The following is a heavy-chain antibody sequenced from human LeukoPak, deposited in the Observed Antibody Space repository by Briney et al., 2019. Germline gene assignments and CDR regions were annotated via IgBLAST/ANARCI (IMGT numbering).Heavy chain of an antibody. CDR1: GFPFSSHG. J-gene: IGHJ4*02. Sequence: PGGSLRLSCAGSGFPFSSHGMNWVRQAPGKGLEWVSGISPGGPTYYADSVKGRFTISRDNSKNTLYLQMNSLRAEDTAVYYCAKDFGLGYCSGGSCYGLYFDYWGQGTLVTVSS. CDR3: AKDFGLGYCSGGSCYGLYFDY. D-gene: IGHD2-15*01. V-gene: IGHV3-23*01. CDR2: ISPGGPT.